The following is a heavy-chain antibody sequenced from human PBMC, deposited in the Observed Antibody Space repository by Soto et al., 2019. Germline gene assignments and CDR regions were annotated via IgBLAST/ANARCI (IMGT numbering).Heavy chain of an antibody. CDR2: IIPIFGTA. D-gene: IGHD6-19*01. CDR1: GGTFSSYA. CDR3: ARALAGANWFDP. J-gene: IGHJ5*02. V-gene: IGHV1-69*13. Sequence: SVKVCCKASGGTFSSYAISWVRQAPGQGLEWMGGIIPIFGTANYAKKFQGRVTITADESTSTAYMELSSLRSEDTAVYYCARALAGANWFDPWGQGTLVTVSS.